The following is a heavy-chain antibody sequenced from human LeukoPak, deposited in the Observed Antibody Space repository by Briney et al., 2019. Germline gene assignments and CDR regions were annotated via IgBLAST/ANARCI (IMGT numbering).Heavy chain of an antibody. CDR1: GYSISSGYS. CDR3: AREVVVVVAATYGAFDI. V-gene: IGHV4-38-2*02. CDR2: IYHSGST. Sequence: SETLSLTCTVSGYSISSGYSWGWIRQPPGKGLEWIGSIYHSGSTCNNPSLKSRVTISVDTSKNQFSLKLSSVTAADTAVYYCAREVVVVVAATYGAFDIWGQGTMVTVSS. D-gene: IGHD2-15*01. J-gene: IGHJ3*02.